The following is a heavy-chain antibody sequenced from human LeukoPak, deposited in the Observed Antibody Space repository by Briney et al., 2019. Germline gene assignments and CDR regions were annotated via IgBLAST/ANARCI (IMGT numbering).Heavy chain of an antibody. J-gene: IGHJ4*02. V-gene: IGHV3-23*01. CDR1: GFTFSTYA. Sequence: GGSLRLSCAASGFTFSTYAMSWVRQAPGKGLEWVSVISGSGSNTYYADSVKGRFTISRDNSKNTLYLQVNSLRAEDTAVYYCAKDSMRYYDSSGYYLDYWGQGTLVTISS. CDR3: AKDSMRYYDSSGYYLDY. CDR2: ISGSGSNT. D-gene: IGHD3-22*01.